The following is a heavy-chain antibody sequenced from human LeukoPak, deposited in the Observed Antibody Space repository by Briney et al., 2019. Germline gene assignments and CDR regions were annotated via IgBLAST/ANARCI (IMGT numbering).Heavy chain of an antibody. CDR3: ARDSTGWYYHY. Sequence: GGSLRLSCALSGFTFSSYGMYWVRQAPDKGLEWVAFIRNDGSDKYYTGSVKGRFTISRDNSENTLYLQMNSLRAEDTAVYYCARDSTGWYYHYWGQGTLVTVSS. V-gene: IGHV3-30*02. CDR2: IRNDGSDK. CDR1: GFTFSSYG. D-gene: IGHD6-19*01. J-gene: IGHJ4*02.